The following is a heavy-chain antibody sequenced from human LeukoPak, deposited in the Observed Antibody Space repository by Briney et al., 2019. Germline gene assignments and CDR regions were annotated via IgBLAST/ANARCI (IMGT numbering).Heavy chain of an antibody. V-gene: IGHV1-2*06. D-gene: IGHD3-22*01. Sequence: ASVKVSCKASRYTFTAYYMHWVRQAPGQGLEWMGRINPSSGATTYAQKFQGRVTMTRDTSISTAYMDLSRLRSDDTALYYCARIDYYDSSNYPDYWGQGTLVTVSS. CDR2: INPSSGAT. CDR1: RYTFTAYY. J-gene: IGHJ4*02. CDR3: ARIDYYDSSNYPDY.